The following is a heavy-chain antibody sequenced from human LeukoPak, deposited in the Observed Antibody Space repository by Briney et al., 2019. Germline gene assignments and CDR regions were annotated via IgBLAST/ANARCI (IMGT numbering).Heavy chain of an antibody. CDR3: ARGWRTYRPFDY. V-gene: IGHV3-23*01. J-gene: IGHJ4*02. CDR1: GFTFSSYS. Sequence: PGGSLRLSCAASGFTFSSYSMNWVRQAPGKGLEWVSAISGSGGSTYYADSVKGRFTISRDNSKNTLYLQMNSQRAEDTAVYFCARGWRTYRPFDYGGQGPLDTVST. CDR2: ISGSGGST. D-gene: IGHD3-16*02.